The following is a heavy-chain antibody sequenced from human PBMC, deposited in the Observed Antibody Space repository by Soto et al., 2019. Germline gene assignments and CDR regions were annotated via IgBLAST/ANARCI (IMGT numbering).Heavy chain of an antibody. Sequence: SETLSPTCTVSGDSIGTTHSYWAWIRQSPGKGLEWIGNSHYSGSTYYMPSLRRRVTLSVDTSKNQFSLRLTSVTAEDTAVYYCARHEGNGNVWPLDYWGQGILVTVSS. CDR3: ARHEGNGNVWPLDY. J-gene: IGHJ4*02. CDR2: SHYSGST. D-gene: IGHD2-8*01. V-gene: IGHV4-39*01. CDR1: GDSIGTTHSY.